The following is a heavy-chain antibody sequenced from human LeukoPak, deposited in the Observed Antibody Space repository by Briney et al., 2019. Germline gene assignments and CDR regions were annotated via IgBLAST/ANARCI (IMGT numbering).Heavy chain of an antibody. Sequence: GASMKVSCKASGYTFTGYYVHWVRQAPGQGVEWMGWINPNSAGTNYAQKFQGRVTMTRDTSINTAYMELSRLRSDDTAVYYCARGPSTIAAAGGWFDPWGQGTLVTVSS. CDR1: GYTFTGYY. CDR3: ARGPSTIAAAGGWFDP. J-gene: IGHJ5*02. D-gene: IGHD6-13*01. CDR2: INPNSAGT. V-gene: IGHV1-2*02.